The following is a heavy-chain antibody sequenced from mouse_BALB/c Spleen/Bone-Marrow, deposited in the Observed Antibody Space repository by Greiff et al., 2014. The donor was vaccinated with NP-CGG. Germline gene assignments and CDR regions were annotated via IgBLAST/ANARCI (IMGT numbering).Heavy chain of an antibody. CDR3: ARGGYCGTSIYWYFDV. CDR1: GYTFTSYV. D-gene: IGHD1-1*01. Sequence: VQLQQSGPELVKPGASVKMSCKASGYTFTSYVIHWVKQRPGQGLEWIGYINPYNDGTKYNEKFKGKATLTSDKSSSTAYMELSSLTSEDSAVYYCARGGYCGTSIYWYFDVWGAGTTVTVSS. CDR2: INPYNDGT. J-gene: IGHJ1*01. V-gene: IGHV1-14*01.